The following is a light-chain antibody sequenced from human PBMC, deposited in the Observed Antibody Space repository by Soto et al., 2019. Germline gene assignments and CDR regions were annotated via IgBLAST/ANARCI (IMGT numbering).Light chain of an antibody. CDR2: KAS. CDR1: QSISSW. Sequence: DIQMTQSPSTLSASVGDRVTITCRASQSISSWLAWYQQKPGKAPKLLIYKASSLESGVPSKFSGSGSGTEFTLTSSSLQPDDFATYYCQQYNRYSPYTFGQGTKLEIK. CDR3: QQYNRYSPYT. J-gene: IGKJ2*01. V-gene: IGKV1-5*03.